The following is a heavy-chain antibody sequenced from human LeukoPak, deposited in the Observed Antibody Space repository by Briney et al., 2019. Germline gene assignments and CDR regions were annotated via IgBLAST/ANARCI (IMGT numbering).Heavy chain of an antibody. CDR3: ARDRVLVGAGIDY. V-gene: IGHV4-59*01. CDR1: GGSISSYY. J-gene: IGHJ4*02. CDR2: VYYNGNT. Sequence: SETLSLTCTVSGGSISSYYWTWIRQPPGKGLEWIGYVYYNGNTNYNPSLKSRVTISLDTSKNQFSLKLISVTAADTAVYYCARDRVLVGAGIDYWGQGTLVTVSS. D-gene: IGHD1-26*01.